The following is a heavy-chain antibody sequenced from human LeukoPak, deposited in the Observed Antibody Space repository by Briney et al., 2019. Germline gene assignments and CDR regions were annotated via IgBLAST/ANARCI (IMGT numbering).Heavy chain of an antibody. V-gene: IGHV1-8*01. D-gene: IGHD4-17*01. CDR3: ARGRDDHGDYNGGY. J-gene: IGHJ4*02. CDR2: MNPNSGNT. CDR1: GYTFTSYD. Sequence: ASVKVSCKASGYTFTSYDINWVRQATGQGLEWMGWMNPNSGNTGYAQKFQGRVTMTRNTSISTAYMELSSLRSEDTAVYYCARGRDDHGDYNGGYWGQGTLVTVSS.